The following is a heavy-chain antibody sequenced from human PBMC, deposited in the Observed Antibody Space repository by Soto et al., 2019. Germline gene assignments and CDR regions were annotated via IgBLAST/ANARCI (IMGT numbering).Heavy chain of an antibody. CDR2: ISTYNGNT. J-gene: IGHJ6*01. Sequence: QVQLLQSGAEVKKPGASVKVSCKASGYKFTTYGITWVRQAPGQGLEWLGGISTYNGNTDYAQNLQDKFTMTTETSTSAAYLEGRSLTSDDTAVYFCARGLGTNGLDVWGQGTTVTVSS. CDR3: ARGLGTNGLDV. D-gene: IGHD7-27*01. CDR1: GYKFTTYG. V-gene: IGHV1-18*04.